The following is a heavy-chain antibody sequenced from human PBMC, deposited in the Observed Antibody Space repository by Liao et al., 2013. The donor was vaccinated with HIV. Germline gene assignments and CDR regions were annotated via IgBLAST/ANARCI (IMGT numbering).Heavy chain of an antibody. Sequence: QVQLQQWGAGLLKPSETLSLTCAVYGGSFSGYYWNWIRQPPGKGLEWIGEIDHSGSTNYNPSLKSRVTISVDTSKNQFSLKLSSVTAADTAVYYCARGGPRQSMFDAFDIWGQGTMVTVSS. J-gene: IGHJ3*02. CDR1: GGSFSGYY. V-gene: IGHV4-34*01. D-gene: IGHD3-10*02. CDR3: ARGGPRQSMFDAFDI. CDR2: IDHSGST.